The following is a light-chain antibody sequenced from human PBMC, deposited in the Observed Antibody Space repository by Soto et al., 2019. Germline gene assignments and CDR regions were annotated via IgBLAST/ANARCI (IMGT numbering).Light chain of an antibody. V-gene: IGKV3-15*01. CDR1: QSVSSN. J-gene: IGKJ1*01. Sequence: EIVMTQSPATLSVSPGERATLSCRASQSVSSNVAWYQQKPGQAPRLLIYGASTRATGIPARFSGSGSGTEFTLNISSLQSEDFAVYYCQQYNNWPFPSWTFGQGTKVEIK. CDR3: QQYNNWPFPSWT. CDR2: GAS.